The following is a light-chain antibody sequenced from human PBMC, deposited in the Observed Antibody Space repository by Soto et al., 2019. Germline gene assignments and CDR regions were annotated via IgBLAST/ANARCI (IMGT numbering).Light chain of an antibody. Sequence: DIQMKQSPSSLSASVGDRVTITCRASQGISNYLAWYQQKPGKVPNLLIYAASTLQSGVPSRFSGSGSGTEFTLTISSLQPDDFATYYCQQYNSYSSWTFGQGTKVDIK. CDR1: QGISNY. V-gene: IGKV1-27*01. CDR2: AAS. J-gene: IGKJ1*01. CDR3: QQYNSYSSWT.